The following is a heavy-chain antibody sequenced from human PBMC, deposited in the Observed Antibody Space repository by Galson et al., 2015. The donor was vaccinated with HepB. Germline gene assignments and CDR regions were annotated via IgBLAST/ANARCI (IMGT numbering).Heavy chain of an antibody. V-gene: IGHV1-24*01. D-gene: IGHD2-21*01. CDR3: ATLWQHHDDAFDI. Sequence: SVKVSCKVSGYTLTELSMHWVRQAPGKGLEWMGGFDPEDGETIYAQKFQGRVTMAEDTSTDTAYMELSSLRSEDTAVYYCATLWQHHDDAFDIWGQGTMVTVSS. J-gene: IGHJ3*02. CDR1: GYTLTELS. CDR2: FDPEDGET.